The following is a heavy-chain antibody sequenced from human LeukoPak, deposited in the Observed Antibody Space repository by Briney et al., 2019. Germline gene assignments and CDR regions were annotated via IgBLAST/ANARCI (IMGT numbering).Heavy chain of an antibody. Sequence: SETLSLTCAVYGGSFSGYYWSWIRQPPGKGLEWIGEINHSGSTDYNPSLKSRVTIPVDTSKNQFSLKLSSVTAADTAVYYCARETSYYYDSSGYYDRWGQGTLVTVSS. D-gene: IGHD3-22*01. J-gene: IGHJ4*02. CDR2: INHSGST. CDR3: ARETSYYYDSSGYYDR. V-gene: IGHV4-34*01. CDR1: GGSFSGYY.